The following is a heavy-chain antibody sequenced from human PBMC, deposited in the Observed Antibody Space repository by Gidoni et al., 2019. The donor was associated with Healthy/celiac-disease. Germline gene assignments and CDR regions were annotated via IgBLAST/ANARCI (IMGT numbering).Heavy chain of an antibody. Sequence: EAQLLESGGGLVQPGGSLRLPCAASGFTFSSYAMSWVRQAPGKGLEWVSAISGSGGSTYYADSVKGRFTISRDNSKNTLYLQMNSLRAEDTAVYYCAKGDDILTGYNDYWGQGTLVTVSS. CDR1: GFTFSSYA. J-gene: IGHJ4*02. D-gene: IGHD3-9*01. CDR3: AKGDDILTGYNDY. CDR2: ISGSGGST. V-gene: IGHV3-23*01.